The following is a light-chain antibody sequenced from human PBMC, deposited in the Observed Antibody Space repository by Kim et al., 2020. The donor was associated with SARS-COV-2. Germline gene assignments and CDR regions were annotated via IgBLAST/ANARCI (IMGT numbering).Light chain of an antibody. CDR3: SPYTSSSTVV. V-gene: IGLV2-14*01. CDR2: DVS. Sequence: QSALTQPASVSGSPGQSITISCTGTSSDVGGSNYVSWYQQHPGKAPNIMIYDVSKRPSGVSNRFSGSKSGNTAALTISGLQAEDEADYYCSPYTSSSTVVFGGGTQLTVL. CDR1: SSDVGGSNY. J-gene: IGLJ2*01.